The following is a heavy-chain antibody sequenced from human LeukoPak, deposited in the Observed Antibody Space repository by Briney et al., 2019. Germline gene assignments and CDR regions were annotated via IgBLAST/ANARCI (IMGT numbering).Heavy chain of an antibody. J-gene: IGHJ4*02. CDR3: ARDGPTTHHFDS. D-gene: IGHD2-15*01. Sequence: GGSLRLSCAASGFIVSSTYMSWVRQAPGKGLEWASTIYPGGSTYYTDAVQGRFTISRDTSKNTLYLEMNSLRAEDTAVYYCARDGPTTHHFDSWGQGTLVTVAS. V-gene: IGHV3-53*01. CDR1: GFIVSSTY. CDR2: IYPGGST.